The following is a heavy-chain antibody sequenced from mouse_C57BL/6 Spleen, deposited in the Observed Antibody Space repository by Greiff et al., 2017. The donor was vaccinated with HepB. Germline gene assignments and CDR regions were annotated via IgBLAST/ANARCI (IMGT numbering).Heavy chain of an antibody. CDR3: ARSLYDYDGGDY. Sequence: EVMLVESGGGLVKPGGSLKLSCAASGFTFSDYGMHWVRQAPEKGLEWVAYISSGSSTIYYADTVKGRFTISRDNAKNTLFLHMTSLRSEDTAMYYCARSLYDYDGGDYWGQGTSVTVSS. V-gene: IGHV5-17*01. J-gene: IGHJ4*01. CDR1: GFTFSDYG. D-gene: IGHD2-4*01. CDR2: ISSGSSTI.